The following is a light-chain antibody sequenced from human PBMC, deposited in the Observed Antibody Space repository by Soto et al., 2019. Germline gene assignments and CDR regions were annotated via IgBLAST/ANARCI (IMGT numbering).Light chain of an antibody. CDR3: CSYAGSSTWGV. CDR2: EVS. Sequence: QSALTQPASVSGSPGQSITISCTGTSSDVGSYNLVSWYQQHPGKAPKLMIYEVSKRPSGVSNRFSGSKSGNTASLTISGLQAEDEADYYCCSYAGSSTWGVLGGGTKVTVL. V-gene: IGLV2-23*02. CDR1: SSDVGSYNL. J-gene: IGLJ3*02.